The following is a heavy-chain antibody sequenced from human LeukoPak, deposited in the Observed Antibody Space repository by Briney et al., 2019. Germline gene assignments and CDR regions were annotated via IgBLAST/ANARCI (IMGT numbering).Heavy chain of an antibody. CDR1: GYTFTSYY. CDR3: AARGLSGLIDY. D-gene: IGHD6-25*01. V-gene: IGHV1-46*01. Sequence: ASVKVSCKASGYTFTSYYVHWLRQAPGQGLEWMGIIDPSGGTTTYAQKFQGRVTMTRDTSTNTVYMELSSLRSEDMAVYYCAARGLSGLIDYWGQGTLVTVSS. J-gene: IGHJ4*02. CDR2: IDPSGGTT.